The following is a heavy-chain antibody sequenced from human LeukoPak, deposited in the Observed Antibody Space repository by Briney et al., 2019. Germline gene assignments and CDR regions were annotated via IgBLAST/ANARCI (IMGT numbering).Heavy chain of an antibody. CDR2: IYYSGST. CDR1: GGSISSGGYY. J-gene: IGHJ5*02. Sequence: SETLSLTCTVSGGSISSGGYYWSWIRQHPGKGLEWIGYIYYSGSTYYNPSLKSRVTISVDTSKNQFSLKLSSVTAADTAVYYCARRRGSMITFGGVIENWFDPWGQGTLVTVSS. CDR3: ARRRGSMITFGGVIENWFDP. V-gene: IGHV4-31*03. D-gene: IGHD3-16*01.